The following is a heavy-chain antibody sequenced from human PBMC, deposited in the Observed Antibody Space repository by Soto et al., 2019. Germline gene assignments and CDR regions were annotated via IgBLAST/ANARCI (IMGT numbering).Heavy chain of an antibody. J-gene: IGHJ4*02. CDR1: GFTFSSYG. Sequence: GGSLRLSCAASGFTFSSYGMHWVRQAPGKGLEWVAVIWYDGSNKYYADSVKGRFTISRDNSKNTLYLQMNSLRAEDTAVYYCARDEYDFWSGTYRHYFDYWGQGTLVTVSS. CDR2: IWYDGSNK. D-gene: IGHD3-3*01. V-gene: IGHV3-33*01. CDR3: ARDEYDFWSGTYRHYFDY.